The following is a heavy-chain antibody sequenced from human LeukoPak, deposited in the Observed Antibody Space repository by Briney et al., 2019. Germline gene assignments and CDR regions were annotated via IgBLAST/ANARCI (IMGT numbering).Heavy chain of an antibody. CDR3: AQVLTPSSSYSYYNVDV. CDR1: GFAFSNYD. D-gene: IGHD2/OR15-2a*01. CDR2: VSYVGNNK. V-gene: IGHV3-30*18. J-gene: IGHJ6*02. Sequence: PGRSLRLSCAASGFAFSNYDMHWARQAPGKGLEWVAIVSYVGNNKYYADSVKGRFTISRDNSKNTLYLQMNSLRAEDTAVYYCAQVLTPSSSYSYYNVDVWGQGTTVTVSS.